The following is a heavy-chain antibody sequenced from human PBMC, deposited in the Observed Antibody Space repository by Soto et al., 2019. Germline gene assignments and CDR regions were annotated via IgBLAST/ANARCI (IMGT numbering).Heavy chain of an antibody. V-gene: IGHV3-23*01. D-gene: IGHD3-22*01. CDR3: AKGESSVSARDFDP. CDR2: ITSSGAA. Sequence: PGGSLRLSCEASGFTFNNYAIAWVRQAPGKGLEWVSGITSSGAAYYADSVKGRFTISRDNSKNTLYLQMNSLRAEDTAVYYCAKGESSVSARDFDPWGQGT. CDR1: GFTFNNYA. J-gene: IGHJ5*02.